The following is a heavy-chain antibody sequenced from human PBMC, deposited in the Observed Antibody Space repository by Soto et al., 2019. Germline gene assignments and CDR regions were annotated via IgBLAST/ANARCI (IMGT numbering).Heavy chain of an antibody. CDR2: ISAYNGNT. D-gene: IGHD2-2*01. CDR1: GYSSTTYG. CDR3: AREGPAPYYYYGMDV. J-gene: IGHJ6*02. Sequence: QVQLVQSGGEVKKPGASVKVSCKTSGYSSTTYGISWVRQAPGQGLEWMRWISAYNGNTNYAQKLQDRVTMTTDTSTSTAYMELRSLRSDDTAVYYCAREGPAPYYYYGMDVWGQGSTVTVSS. V-gene: IGHV1-18*01.